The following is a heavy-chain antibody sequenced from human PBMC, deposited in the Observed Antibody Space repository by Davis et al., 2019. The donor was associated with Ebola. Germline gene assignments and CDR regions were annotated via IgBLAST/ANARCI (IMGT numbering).Heavy chain of an antibody. CDR1: GYTFTSYG. D-gene: IGHD2-8*02. CDR2: ISAYNGNT. V-gene: IGHV1-18*01. Sequence: ASVQVSCKASGYTFTSYGISWVRQAPGHGREWMGWISAYNGNTNYAHKLQGRVTMTTDTSTSTAYMELRSLRSDDTAVYYCARERGLGYCTGGVCWGYYYGMDVWGQGTTVTVSS. J-gene: IGHJ6*02. CDR3: ARERGLGYCTGGVCWGYYYGMDV.